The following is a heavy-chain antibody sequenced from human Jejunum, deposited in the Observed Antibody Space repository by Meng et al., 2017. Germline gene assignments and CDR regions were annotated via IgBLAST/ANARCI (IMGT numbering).Heavy chain of an antibody. CDR3: ARYRSGSSDY. V-gene: IGHV3-74*01. J-gene: IGHJ4*02. CDR1: GFTCSIYW. Sequence: EGQLVGAGGGLAWSAGHRTLYCGGSGFTCSIYWRFWVRHGPGKVLVWVSRIKSGGSDIAYADSVKGRFTISRDNAKNTLYLQMNSLRAEDTAVYYCARYRSGSSDYWGPGTLVTVSS. D-gene: IGHD3-10*01. CDR2: IKSGGSDI.